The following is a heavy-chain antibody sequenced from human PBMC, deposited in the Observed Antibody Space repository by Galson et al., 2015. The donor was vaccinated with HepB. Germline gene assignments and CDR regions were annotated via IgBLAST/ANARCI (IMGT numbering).Heavy chain of an antibody. V-gene: IGHV3-21*01. J-gene: IGHJ4*02. CDR2: ISSSSSYI. D-gene: IGHD3-10*01. CDR1: GFTFSSYS. Sequence: SLRLSCAASGFTFSSYSMNWVRQAPGKGLEWVSSISSSSSYIYYADSVKGRFTISRDNAQNSLYLQMNSLRAEDTAVYYCARGEAVRGVTLFDYWGQGTLVTVSS. CDR3: ARGEAVRGVTLFDY.